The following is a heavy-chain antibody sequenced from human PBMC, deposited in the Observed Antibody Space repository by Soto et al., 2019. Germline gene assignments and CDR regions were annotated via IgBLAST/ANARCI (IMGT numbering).Heavy chain of an antibody. V-gene: IGHV3-23*01. CDR3: AKDRTNLSSRDYFDY. J-gene: IGHJ4*02. CDR1: GFTFSSYA. D-gene: IGHD1-7*01. Sequence: PGGSLRLSCAASGFTFSSYAMSWVRQAPGKGLEWVSAISGSGGSTYYADSVKGRFTISRDNSKNTLYLQMNSLRAEDTAVYYCAKDRTNLSSRDYFDYWGQGTLVTVAS. CDR2: ISGSGGST.